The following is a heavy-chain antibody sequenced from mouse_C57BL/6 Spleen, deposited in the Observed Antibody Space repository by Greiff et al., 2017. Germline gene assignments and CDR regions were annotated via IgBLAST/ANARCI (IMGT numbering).Heavy chain of an antibody. CDR3: ARRNWDPFAY. CDR1: GYTFTSYW. J-gene: IGHJ3*01. V-gene: IGHV1-69*01. Sequence: QVQLQQPGAELVMPGASVKLSCKASGYTFTSYWMHWVKQRPGQGLEWIGEIDPSDSYTNYNQKFKGKATLTVDTSSSTAYMQLSSLTSEDSAVYYCARRNWDPFAYWGQGTLVTVSA. D-gene: IGHD4-1*01. CDR2: IDPSDSYT.